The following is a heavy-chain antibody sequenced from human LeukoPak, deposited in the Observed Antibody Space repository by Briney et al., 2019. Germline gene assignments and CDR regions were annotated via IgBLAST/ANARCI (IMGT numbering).Heavy chain of an antibody. V-gene: IGHV4-61*08. D-gene: IGHD6-13*01. CDR2: IYYSGST. CDR1: GGSISSGGYY. J-gene: IGHJ4*02. CDR3: ARSGYSSSWYGNYFDY. Sequence: MSSQTLSLTCTVSGGSISSGGYYWSWIRQPPGKGLEWIGYIYYSGSTNYNPSLKSRVTISVDTSKSQFSLKLSSVTAADTAVYYCARSGYSSSWYGNYFDYWGQGTLVTVSS.